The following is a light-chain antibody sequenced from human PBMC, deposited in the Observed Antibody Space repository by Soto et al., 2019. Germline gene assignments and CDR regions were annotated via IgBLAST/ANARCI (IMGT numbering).Light chain of an antibody. V-gene: IGKV3-11*01. Sequence: EFVLTQSPGTLSLSPGERATLSCRASQTVRNNYLAWYQQKPGQAPRLLIYGASNRATGIPARFSGSGSGTDFTLTISSLEPEDFAVYYCQQRSNWPLTFGGGTKVDIK. CDR1: QTVRNNY. CDR2: GAS. J-gene: IGKJ4*01. CDR3: QQRSNWPLT.